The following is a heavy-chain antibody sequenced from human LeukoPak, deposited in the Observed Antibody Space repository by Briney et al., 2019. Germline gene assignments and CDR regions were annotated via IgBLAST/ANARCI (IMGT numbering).Heavy chain of an antibody. J-gene: IGHJ1*01. CDR1: GYSISSGYY. V-gene: IGHV4-38-2*01. Sequence: SETLSLTCAVSGYSISSGYYWGWIRQPPGKGLEWIGSIYHSGSTYYNPSLKSRVTISVDTSKNQFSLKLSSVTAADTAVYYCATSPHCGWWQYFQHWGQGTLVTVSS. CDR3: ATSPHCGWWQYFQH. CDR2: IYHSGST. D-gene: IGHD6-19*01.